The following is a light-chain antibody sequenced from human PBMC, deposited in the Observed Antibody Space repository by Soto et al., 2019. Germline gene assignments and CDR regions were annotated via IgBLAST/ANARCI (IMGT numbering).Light chain of an antibody. V-gene: IGKV3-15*01. Sequence: EIVMTQSPATLSVSPGERATLSCRASQSVIRNLAWYQQKPGQAPRLLIYGASTRATGIPARFSGSGSGTEFTLTISSLQSEDFAVYYCQQYNNWPPYTFGQGTKLEIK. CDR2: GAS. J-gene: IGKJ2*01. CDR3: QQYNNWPPYT. CDR1: QSVIRN.